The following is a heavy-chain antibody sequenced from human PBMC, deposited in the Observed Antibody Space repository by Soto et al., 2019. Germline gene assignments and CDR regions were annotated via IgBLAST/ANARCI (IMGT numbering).Heavy chain of an antibody. D-gene: IGHD3-3*01. J-gene: IGHJ6*02. V-gene: IGHV1-3*01. Sequence: ASVKVSCKASGYTFTSYAMHWVRQAPGQRLEWMGWINAGNGNTKYSQKFQGRVTITRDTSASTAYMELSSLRSEDTAVYYCARDTRYYDFHPHRYYYGMDVWGQGTTVTVSS. CDR1: GYTFTSYA. CDR2: INAGNGNT. CDR3: ARDTRYYDFHPHRYYYGMDV.